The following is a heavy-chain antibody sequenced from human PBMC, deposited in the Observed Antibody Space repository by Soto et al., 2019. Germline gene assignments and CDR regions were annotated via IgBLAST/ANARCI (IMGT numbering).Heavy chain of an antibody. CDR3: ARDKTIYDYVWGSYRYGWFDP. V-gene: IGHV4-59*01. J-gene: IGHJ5*02. CDR2: IYYSGST. CDR1: GGSIISYY. D-gene: IGHD3-16*02. Sequence: SETLSLTCTVSGGSIISYYWSWIRQPPGKGLEWIGYIYYSGSTNYNPSLKSRVAISVDTSKNQFSLKLSSVTAADTAVYYCARDKTIYDYVWGSYRYGWFDPWGQGTLVTVSS.